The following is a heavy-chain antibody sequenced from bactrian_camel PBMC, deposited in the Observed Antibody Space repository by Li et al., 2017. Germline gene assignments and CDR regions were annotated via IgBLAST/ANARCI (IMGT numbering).Heavy chain of an antibody. Sequence: HVQLVESGGGSVQAGGSLRLSCAASGIDVSTAYMSWVRQAPGKGLEWVCSIVSDGSTVKAYYTDSVKGRFTISRDNAKNTVDLTLDNLRSEDTALYYCARRTYGVPENWGQGTQVTVS. J-gene: IGHJ4*01. D-gene: IGHD5*01. V-gene: IGHV3-2*01. CDR1: GIDVSTAY. CDR3: ARRTYGVPEN. CDR2: IVSDGSTVKA.